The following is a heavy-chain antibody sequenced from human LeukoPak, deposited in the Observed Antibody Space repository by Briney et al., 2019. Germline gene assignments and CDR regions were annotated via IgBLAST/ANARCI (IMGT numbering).Heavy chain of an antibody. D-gene: IGHD3-3*01. CDR1: GYTFTSYD. CDR3: ARGKKKVTIFGVVIGLEWFDP. Sequence: APVKVSCKASGYTFTSYDINWVRQATGQGLEWMGWMNPNSGNTGYAQKFQGRVTMTRNTSISTAYMELSSLRSEDTAVYYCARGKKKVTIFGVVIGLEWFDPWGQGTLVTVSS. J-gene: IGHJ5*02. V-gene: IGHV1-8*01. CDR2: MNPNSGNT.